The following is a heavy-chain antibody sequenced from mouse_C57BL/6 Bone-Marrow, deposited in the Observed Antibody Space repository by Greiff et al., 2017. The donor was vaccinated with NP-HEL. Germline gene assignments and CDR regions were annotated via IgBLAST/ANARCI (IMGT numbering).Heavy chain of an antibody. V-gene: IGHV1-81*01. CDR3: ARGGRGILYYAKDY. CDR2: IYPRSGNT. D-gene: IGHD2-14*01. Sequence: QVQLKESGAELARPGASVKLSCKASGYTFTSYGISWVKQRTGQGLEWIGEIYPRSGNTYYNEKFKGKATLTADKSSSTAYMELRSLTSEDSAVYFCARGGRGILYYAKDYWGEGASVTVSS. CDR1: GYTFTSYG. J-gene: IGHJ4*01.